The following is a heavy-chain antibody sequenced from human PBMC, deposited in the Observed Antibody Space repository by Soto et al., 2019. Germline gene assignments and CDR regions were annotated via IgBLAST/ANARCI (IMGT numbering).Heavy chain of an antibody. V-gene: IGHV3-23*01. CDR3: AKNQGVELVPLATVDWFDP. Sequence: GGSLRLSCAASCFIFENFGMSWVRQAPGKGLEWISSISGSGFKKYYADSVKGRFTISRDNSKSTVYLELNNLSAEDTAVYHCAKNQGVELVPLATVDWFDPWGQGSVVTVSS. CDR1: CFIFENFG. D-gene: IGHD1-26*01. CDR2: ISGSGFKK. J-gene: IGHJ5*02.